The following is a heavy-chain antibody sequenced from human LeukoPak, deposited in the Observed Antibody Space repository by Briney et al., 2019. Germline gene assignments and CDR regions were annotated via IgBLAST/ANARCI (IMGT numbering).Heavy chain of an antibody. D-gene: IGHD2-2*01. CDR1: GGFISSGGYY. Sequence: SETLSLTCTVSGGFISSGGYYWSWIRQHPGKGLEWIGYIYYSGSTYYNPSLKSRVTISVDTSKNQFSLKLSSVTAADTAVYYCARGGRRRCSSTSCYGFDPWGQGTLVTVSS. CDR2: IYYSGST. J-gene: IGHJ5*02. CDR3: ARGGRRRCSSTSCYGFDP. V-gene: IGHV4-31*03.